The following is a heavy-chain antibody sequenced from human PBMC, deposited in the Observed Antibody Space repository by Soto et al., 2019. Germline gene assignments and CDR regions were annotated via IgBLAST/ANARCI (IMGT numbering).Heavy chain of an antibody. CDR3: ATWGGRQIGPDYYDSSGALDYYGMDV. CDR2: IIPIFGTA. CDR1: GGTFSSYA. Sequence: SVKVSCKASGGTFSSYAISWVRQAPGQGLEWMGGIIPIFGTANYAQKFQGRVTITADESTRTAYMELSSLRSEDTAVYYCATWGGRQIGPDYYDSSGALDYYGMDVWGQGTRVTVSS. D-gene: IGHD3-22*01. J-gene: IGHJ6*02. V-gene: IGHV1-69*13.